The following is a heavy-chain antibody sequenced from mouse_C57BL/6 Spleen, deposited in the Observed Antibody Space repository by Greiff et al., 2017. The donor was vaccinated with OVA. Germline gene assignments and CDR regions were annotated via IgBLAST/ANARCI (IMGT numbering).Heavy chain of an antibody. CDR2: ISDGGNYT. J-gene: IGHJ2*01. CDR1: GFTFSSYA. CDR3: ARDHRWLPLDD. V-gene: IGHV5-4*01. Sequence: EVMLVESGGGLVKPGGSQKLSCAASGFTFSSYAMSWVRQTPEKRLEWVATISDGGNYTYYPDNVKGRFTISRDNAKNNLYLQMSHLKSEDTAMYYCARDHRWLPLDDWGQGTTLTVSS. D-gene: IGHD2-3*01.